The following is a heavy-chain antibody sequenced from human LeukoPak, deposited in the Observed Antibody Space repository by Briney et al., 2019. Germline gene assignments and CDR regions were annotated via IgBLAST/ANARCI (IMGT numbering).Heavy chain of an antibody. Sequence: SVKVSCKASGGTFITYGINWVRQAPGQGLEWMGGIVPMFGIANYAQKFEGRVSITTDESSTTAYMELSSLRSEDTAFYYCATTSVRDGFNYFDYWGQGNLVPVSS. J-gene: IGHJ4*02. V-gene: IGHV1-69*05. CDR2: IVPMFGIA. CDR3: ATTSVRDGFNYFDY. D-gene: IGHD5-24*01. CDR1: GGTFITYG.